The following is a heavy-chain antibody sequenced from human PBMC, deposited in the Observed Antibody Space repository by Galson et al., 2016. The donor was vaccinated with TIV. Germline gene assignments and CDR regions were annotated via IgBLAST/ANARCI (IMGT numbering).Heavy chain of an antibody. CDR3: ATVAWFPGLSLDN. CDR2: IIPIFGTT. D-gene: IGHD2/OR15-2a*01. CDR1: GGTFSSYA. J-gene: IGHJ4*02. V-gene: IGHV1-69*13. Sequence: SVKVSCKASGGTFSSYALNWVRQAPGQGLEWMGGIIPIFGTTNYAQKFQGRVTITADESTSTTYMELSSLRSEDTAVYYCATVAWFPGLSLDNWGQGTLVTVSS.